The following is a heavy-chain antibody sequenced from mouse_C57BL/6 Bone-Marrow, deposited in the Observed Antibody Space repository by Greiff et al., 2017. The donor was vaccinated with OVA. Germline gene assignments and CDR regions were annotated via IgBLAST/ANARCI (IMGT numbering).Heavy chain of an antibody. V-gene: IGHV1-76*01. Sequence: VKLKQSGAELVRPGASVKLSCKASGYTFTDYYINWVKQRPGQGLEWIARIYPGSGNTYYNEKFKGKATLTAEKSSSTAYMQLSSLTSEDSAVYFCASYYSNYVDAMDYWGQGTSVTVSS. D-gene: IGHD2-5*01. CDR3: ASYYSNYVDAMDY. CDR2: IYPGSGNT. J-gene: IGHJ4*01. CDR1: GYTFTDYY.